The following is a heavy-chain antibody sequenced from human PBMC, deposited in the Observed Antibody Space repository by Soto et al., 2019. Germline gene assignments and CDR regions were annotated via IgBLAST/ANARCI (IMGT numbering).Heavy chain of an antibody. Sequence: QVQLVQSGAEVKKPGSSVKVSCKASGGTFSSYAICWVRQAPGQGLEWMGGIIPIFGTANYAQKFQGRVTITADESTSTAYMELSSLRSEDTAVYYCARDRGTIFSGYGPPYYYYYGMDVWGQGTTVTVSS. V-gene: IGHV1-69*01. CDR3: ARDRGTIFSGYGPPYYYYYGMDV. J-gene: IGHJ6*02. CDR1: GGTFSSYA. CDR2: IIPIFGTA. D-gene: IGHD5-12*01.